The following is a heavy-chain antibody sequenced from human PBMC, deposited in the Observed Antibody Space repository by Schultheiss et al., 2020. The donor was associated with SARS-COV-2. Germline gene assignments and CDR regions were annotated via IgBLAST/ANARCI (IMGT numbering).Heavy chain of an antibody. CDR1: GFTFSSYS. J-gene: IGHJ4*02. D-gene: IGHD6-19*01. Sequence: GGSLRLSCAASGFTFSSYSMNWVRQAPGKGLEWVSSISSSSSYIYYADSVKGQFTISRDNAKNSLYLQMNSLRAEDTAVYYCARDGAGVRYFDYWGQGTLVTVSS. CDR3: ARDGAGVRYFDY. CDR2: ISSSSSYI. V-gene: IGHV3-21*01.